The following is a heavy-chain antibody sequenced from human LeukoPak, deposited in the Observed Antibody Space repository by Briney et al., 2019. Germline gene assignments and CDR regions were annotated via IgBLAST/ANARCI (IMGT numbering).Heavy chain of an antibody. CDR1: GFTFSSYS. J-gene: IGHJ3*02. V-gene: IGHV3-21*01. Sequence: GGSLRLSCAASGFTFSSYSMNWVRQAPGKGLEWVSSISSSSSYIYYADSVKGRFTISRDNAKNSLYLQMNSLRAEDTAVYYCAREGIYVWGSYRSSAFDIWGQGTMVTVSS. D-gene: IGHD3-16*02. CDR3: AREGIYVWGSYRSSAFDI. CDR2: ISSSSSYI.